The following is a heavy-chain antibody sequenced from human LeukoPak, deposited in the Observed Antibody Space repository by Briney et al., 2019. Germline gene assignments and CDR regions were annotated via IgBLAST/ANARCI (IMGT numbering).Heavy chain of an antibody. Sequence: PGGSLRLSCAASGFTFSSYAMSWVRQAPGKGLEWVSAISGSGGSTYYADSVKGRFTISRDNSKNTLYLQMNSLRAEDTAVYYCAKSLRPEYDYDILTGYYHDAFDIWGQGTMVTVSS. J-gene: IGHJ3*02. CDR3: AKSLRPEYDYDILTGYYHDAFDI. V-gene: IGHV3-23*01. CDR2: ISGSGGST. D-gene: IGHD3-9*01. CDR1: GFTFSSYA.